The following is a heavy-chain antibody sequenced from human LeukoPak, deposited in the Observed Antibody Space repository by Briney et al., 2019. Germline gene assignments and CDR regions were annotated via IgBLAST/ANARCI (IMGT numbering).Heavy chain of an antibody. D-gene: IGHD5-12*01. CDR1: GGTFSSYA. J-gene: IGHJ4*02. V-gene: IGHV1-69*13. CDR2: IIPIFGTA. Sequence: SVKVSCKASGGTFSSYAICWVRQAPGQGLEWMGGIIPIFGTANYAQKFQGRVTITADESTSTAYMELSSLRSEDTAVYYCARPRGYSGYDSAFDIWGQGTLVTVSS. CDR3: ARPRGYSGYDSAFDI.